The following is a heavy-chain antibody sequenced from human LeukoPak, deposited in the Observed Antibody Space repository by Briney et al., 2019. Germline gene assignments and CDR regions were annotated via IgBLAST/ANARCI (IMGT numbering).Heavy chain of an antibody. V-gene: IGHV1-2*02. CDR1: GYTFTGYY. CDR3: VTRDGYNRDY. J-gene: IGHJ4*02. CDR2: INPYSGGT. D-gene: IGHD5-24*01. Sequence: ASVKVSCKASGYTFTGYYIHWVRQAPGQGLEWMGWINPYSGGTKYAQKFQGRVTMTRDTSISTAYMELSRLRSDDTAMFYCVTRDGYNRDYWGQGTLVTVSS.